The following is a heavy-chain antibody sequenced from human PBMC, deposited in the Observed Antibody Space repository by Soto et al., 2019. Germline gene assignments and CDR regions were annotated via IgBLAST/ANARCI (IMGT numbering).Heavy chain of an antibody. V-gene: IGHV4-61*01. CDR2: IYYSGST. CDR3: ARDGLELVSNYYGMDV. CDR1: GGSVSSGSYY. Sequence: SETLSLTCTVSGGSVSSGSYYWSWIRQPPGKGLEWIGYIYYSGSTNYNPSLKSRVTISVDTSKNQFSLKLSSGTAADTAVYYCARDGLELVSNYYGMDVWGQGTTVTVSS. J-gene: IGHJ6*02. D-gene: IGHD1-7*01.